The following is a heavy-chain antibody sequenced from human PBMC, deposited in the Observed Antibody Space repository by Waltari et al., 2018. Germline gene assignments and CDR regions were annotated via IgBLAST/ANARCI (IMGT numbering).Heavy chain of an antibody. CDR3: ARERTAAGHDAFDI. D-gene: IGHD6-25*01. V-gene: IGHV1-2*06. J-gene: IGHJ3*02. CDR1: GYTFTGYS. CDR2: INPNSGGT. Sequence: QVQLVQSGAEVKKPGASVKVSCKAYGYTFTGYSMHWVRQAPGQGIEWMGRINPNSGGTNDAQNFQGRVTMTRETSTRKGYMELSSLRSEETAVYYCARERTAAGHDAFDIWGQGTMVTVSS.